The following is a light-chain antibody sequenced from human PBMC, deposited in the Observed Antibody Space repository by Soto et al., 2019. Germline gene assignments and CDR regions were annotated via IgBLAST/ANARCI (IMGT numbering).Light chain of an antibody. J-gene: IGLJ2*01. CDR1: SSNIGTNY. CDR3: AAWDDSLRGVV. CDR2: SNN. V-gene: IGLV1-47*02. Sequence: QSVLTQPPSASGTPGQRVTISCSGSSSNIGTNYVYWYQQLPGTAPKLLIYSNNQRPSGVPDRISGSKSGTSASLAISGLRSEDESHYYCAAWDDSLRGVVFGGGTKLTVL.